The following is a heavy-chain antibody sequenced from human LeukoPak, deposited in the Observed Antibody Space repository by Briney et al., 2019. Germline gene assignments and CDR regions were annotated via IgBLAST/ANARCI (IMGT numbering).Heavy chain of an antibody. D-gene: IGHD2-21*01. CDR2: TYYRPKWYN. J-gene: IGHJ5*01. Sequence: SQTLSLTCAISGDSVSSNSAAWNWIRQSPSRGLEWLGRTYYRPKWYNDYAVSVKSRIIINADTSKNQFSLQLNSVTPEDTAVYYCARDGGLADGSADCYTRGWFDSWGQGILVTVSS. CDR1: GDSVSSNSAA. CDR3: ARDGGLADGSADCYTRGWFDS. V-gene: IGHV6-1*01.